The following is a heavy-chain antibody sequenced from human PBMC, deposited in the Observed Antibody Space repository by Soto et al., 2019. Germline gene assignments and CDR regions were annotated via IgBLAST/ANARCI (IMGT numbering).Heavy chain of an antibody. CDR2: VSHDGRNT. V-gene: IGHV3-30*18. CDR1: GFTFSNAW. CDR3: AKGRRQWLVTSDFNY. D-gene: IGHD6-19*01. Sequence: GGSLRLSCTASGFTFSNAWMPWVRQAPGKGLEWVAVVSHDGRNTHYADSVKGRFTISRDSSKNTVSLEMTSLRAEDTAVYYCAKGRRQWLVTSDFNYWGQGALVTVSS. J-gene: IGHJ4*02.